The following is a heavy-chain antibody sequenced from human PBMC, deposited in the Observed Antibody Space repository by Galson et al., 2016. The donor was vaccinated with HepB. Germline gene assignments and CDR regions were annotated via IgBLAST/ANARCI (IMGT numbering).Heavy chain of an antibody. CDR3: ASSDYRSSYTFDH. D-gene: IGHD6-6*01. CDR2: FYPGDPDS. CDR1: GYNFATYW. Sequence: QSGAEVKRPGESLKISCEGSGYNFATYWIAWVRQMPGKGLEWMGIFYPGDPDSRYSPSFQGQVTIPADTSITTAYLQWASLRASDTAIYYCASSDYRSSYTFDHWGQGTLVTVSS. V-gene: IGHV5-51*01. J-gene: IGHJ4*02.